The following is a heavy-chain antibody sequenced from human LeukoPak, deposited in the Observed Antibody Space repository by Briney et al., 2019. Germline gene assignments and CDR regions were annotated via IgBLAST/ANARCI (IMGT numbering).Heavy chain of an antibody. J-gene: IGHJ4*02. D-gene: IGHD5-12*01. CDR2: ISSSGSTI. CDR3: ARGASGYDSSGFDY. CDR1: GFTFSSYE. V-gene: IGHV3-48*03. Sequence: GGSLRLSCAASGFTFSSYEMNWVRQAPGKGLEWVSYISSSGSTIYYADSVKGRFTISRDNAKNSLYLQMNGLRAEDTAVYYCARGASGYDSSGFDYWGQGTLVTVSS.